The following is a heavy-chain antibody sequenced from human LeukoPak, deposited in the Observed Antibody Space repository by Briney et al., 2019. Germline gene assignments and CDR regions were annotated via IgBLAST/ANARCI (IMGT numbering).Heavy chain of an antibody. J-gene: IGHJ4*02. CDR3: ARGRIQLNLDY. D-gene: IGHD5-18*01. CDR1: GLTFSYYW. CDR2: INSDGSST. Sequence: PGGSLRLSCAASGLTFSYYWMHWVRQAPGKGLVWVSRINSDGSSTNYADSVKGQFTISRDNAKNTLYLQMNSLRAEDTAVYYCARGRIQLNLDYWGQGTLVTVSS. V-gene: IGHV3-74*01.